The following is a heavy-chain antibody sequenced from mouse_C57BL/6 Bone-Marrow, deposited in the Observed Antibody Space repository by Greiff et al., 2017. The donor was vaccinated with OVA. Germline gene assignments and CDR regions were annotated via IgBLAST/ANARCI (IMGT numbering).Heavy chain of an antibody. CDR3: AREELWHFDY. CDR2: ISDGGSYT. J-gene: IGHJ2*01. CDR1: GFTFSSYA. Sequence: EVHLVESGGGLVKPGGSLKLSCAASGFTFSSYAMSWVRQTPEKRLEWVATISDGGSYTYYPDNVKGRFTISRDNAKNNLYLQMSHLKSEDTAMYYCAREELWHFDYWGQGTTLTVSS. V-gene: IGHV5-4*01. D-gene: IGHD1-1*02.